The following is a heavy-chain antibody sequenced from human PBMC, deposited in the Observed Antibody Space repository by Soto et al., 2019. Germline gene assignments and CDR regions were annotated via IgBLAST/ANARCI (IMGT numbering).Heavy chain of an antibody. Sequence: GGSLRLSCAASGFTFNTAWLTWVRQAPGKGLEWVGRIKGKPDGGATGYAALVEGRFMISRDDSQNTVFLQMNSLKTDDTAVYYCTAGSPFNYWGPGTLVTVSS. J-gene: IGHJ4*02. CDR2: IKGKPDGGAT. CDR1: GFTFNTAW. CDR3: TAGSPFNY. V-gene: IGHV3-15*01.